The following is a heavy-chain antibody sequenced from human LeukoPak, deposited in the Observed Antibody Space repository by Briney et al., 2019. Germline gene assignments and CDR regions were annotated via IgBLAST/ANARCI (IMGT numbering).Heavy chain of an antibody. D-gene: IGHD3-22*01. V-gene: IGHV3-23*01. CDR2: ISGSGSST. Sequence: GGSLRLSCAASGFTFSSYAMSWVHQAPGKGLEWVSTISGSGSSTYYADSVKGRFTISRDNSKNTLYLQMNSLRAEDTAVYYCAKENGYYYKGFDYWGQGTLVTVSS. J-gene: IGHJ4*02. CDR3: AKENGYYYKGFDY. CDR1: GFTFSSYA.